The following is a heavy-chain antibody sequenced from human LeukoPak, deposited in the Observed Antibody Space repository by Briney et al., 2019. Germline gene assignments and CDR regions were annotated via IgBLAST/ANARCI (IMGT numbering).Heavy chain of an antibody. CDR1: GVSISGSTYF. CDR2: IFESGST. J-gene: IGHJ3*02. CDR3: ARTGFVGTTDHDAFDI. D-gene: IGHD1-26*01. Sequence: PSETLSLTCTVSGVSISGSTYFWSWIRQPPGKGLEWFGSIFESGSTYYNPSLKRRVTIAVDTSRNQFSLRLTSVTPTDTAIYYCARTGFVGTTDHDAFDIWGQGTLVTVSS. V-gene: IGHV4-39*01.